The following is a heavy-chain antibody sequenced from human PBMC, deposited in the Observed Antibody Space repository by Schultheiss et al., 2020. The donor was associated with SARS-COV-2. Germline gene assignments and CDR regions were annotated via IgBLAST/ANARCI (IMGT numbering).Heavy chain of an antibody. V-gene: IGHV1-18*01. CDR2: ISAYNGNT. D-gene: IGHD3-3*01. CDR3: ARDRRITIFGVVNYYGMDV. Sequence: ASVKVSCKASGYTFTSYGISWVRQAPGQGLEWMGWISAYNGNTNYAQKLQGRVTMTTDTSTSTAYMELRSLRSDDTAVYYCARDRRITIFGVVNYYGMDVWGQGTTVTVSS. CDR1: GYTFTSYG. J-gene: IGHJ6*02.